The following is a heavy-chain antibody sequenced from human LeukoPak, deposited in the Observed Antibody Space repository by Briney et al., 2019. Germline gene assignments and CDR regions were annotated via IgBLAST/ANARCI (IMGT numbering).Heavy chain of an antibody. Sequence: ASVKVSCKASGYTFTGYYMHWVRQAPGQGLEWMGRINPNSGGTNYAQKFQGRVTMTRDTSISTAYMELSRLRSDDTAVYYCAGETYDYGSGSLFDYWGQGTLVTVSS. CDR3: AGETYDYGSGSLFDY. D-gene: IGHD3-10*01. CDR1: GYTFTGYY. V-gene: IGHV1-2*06. CDR2: INPNSGGT. J-gene: IGHJ4*02.